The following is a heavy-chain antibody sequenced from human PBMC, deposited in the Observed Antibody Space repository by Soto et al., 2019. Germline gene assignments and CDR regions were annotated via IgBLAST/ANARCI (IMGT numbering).Heavy chain of an antibody. Sequence: EVQLLESGGGSVQPGGSLRLSCAASGFTFSSYAMSWVRQAPGKGLEWVSAISGSGGSTYYADSVKGRFTISRDNSKNTLYLQMNSLRAEDTAVYYCAKDSPAGFSGWDHDAFDIWGQGTMVTVSS. D-gene: IGHD6-19*01. J-gene: IGHJ3*02. CDR1: GFTFSSYA. V-gene: IGHV3-23*01. CDR3: AKDSPAGFSGWDHDAFDI. CDR2: ISGSGGST.